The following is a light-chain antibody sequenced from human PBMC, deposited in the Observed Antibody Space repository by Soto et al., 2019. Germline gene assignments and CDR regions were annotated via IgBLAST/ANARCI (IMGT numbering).Light chain of an antibody. CDR2: EVT. CDR1: SSDIGRYNY. Sequence: QSVLTQPASVSGSPGQSITISCTGTSSDIGRYNYVSWYQQHPGKAPKLMIYEVTYRPSGVSDRFSGSKSGNTASLTISGLQAEDEAEYYCQSQDRSLSASVFGGGTKLTVL. V-gene: IGLV2-14*01. J-gene: IGLJ3*02. CDR3: QSQDRSLSASV.